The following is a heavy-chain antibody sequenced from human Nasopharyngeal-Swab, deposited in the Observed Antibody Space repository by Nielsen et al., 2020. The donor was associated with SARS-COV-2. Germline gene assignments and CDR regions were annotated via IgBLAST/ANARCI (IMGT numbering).Heavy chain of an antibody. Sequence: WIRQPPGKALEWLAHIFSNDEKSYSTSLKSRLTISKDTSKSQVVLTMTNMDPVDTATYYCARIEGSITIFGVVMRYFDYWGQGTLVTVSS. V-gene: IGHV2-26*01. CDR3: ARIEGSITIFGVVMRYFDY. J-gene: IGHJ4*02. D-gene: IGHD3-3*01. CDR2: IFSNDEK.